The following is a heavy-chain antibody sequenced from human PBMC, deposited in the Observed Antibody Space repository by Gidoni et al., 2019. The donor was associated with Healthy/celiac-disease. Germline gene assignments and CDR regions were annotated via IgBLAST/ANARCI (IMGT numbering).Heavy chain of an antibody. Sequence: EEQLVESGGGLVQPGVSLRLSCPASGFTFRSYSMNWVRPAPGKGLEWVSYISSSSSTIYYADSVKGRFTISRDNAKNSLYLQMNSLRDEDTAVYYCARDLGITFGGVIVLTPYYYYGMDVWGQGTTVTVSS. CDR3: ARDLGITFGGVIVLTPYYYYGMDV. CDR1: GFTFRSYS. CDR2: ISSSSSTI. J-gene: IGHJ6*02. D-gene: IGHD3-16*02. V-gene: IGHV3-48*02.